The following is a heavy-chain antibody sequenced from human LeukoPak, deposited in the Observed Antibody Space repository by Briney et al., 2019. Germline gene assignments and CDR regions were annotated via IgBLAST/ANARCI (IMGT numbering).Heavy chain of an antibody. CDR2: IWYDGGNK. J-gene: IGHJ4*02. Sequence: GGSLRLSCAASGFTFSSYGMHWVRQAPGKGLEWVAFIWYDGGNKYYADSVRGRFTISRDNSKNTLYLQMNSLRAEDTAVYYCARALLVRNGYNYSPNYFDYWGQGTLVTVSS. D-gene: IGHD5-24*01. CDR3: ARALLVRNGYNYSPNYFDY. CDR1: GFTFSSYG. V-gene: IGHV3-33*01.